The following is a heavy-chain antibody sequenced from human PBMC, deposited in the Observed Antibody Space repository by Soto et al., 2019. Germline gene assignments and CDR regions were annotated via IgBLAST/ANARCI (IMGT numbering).Heavy chain of an antibody. CDR1: GYTFTSHD. CDR3: ASDMSTT. CDR2: MNPNSGHT. V-gene: IGHV1-8*01. Sequence: QVQLVQSGAEVKKPGASVKVSCKASGYTFTSHDINWMRQTTGQGLEWMGWMNPNSGHTNYAQNFQGRLTMTRDTSISTADMELTNLRSEDSAIYYCASDMSTTWGQGTLVTVSS. J-gene: IGHJ5*02. D-gene: IGHD2-2*01.